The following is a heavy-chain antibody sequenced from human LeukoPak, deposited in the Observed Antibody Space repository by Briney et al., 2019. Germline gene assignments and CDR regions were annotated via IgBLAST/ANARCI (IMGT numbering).Heavy chain of an antibody. Sequence: GGSLRLSCAASGFTFTTYDMHWVRQATGKGLEWVSAIGTTGDTYYPGSVKGRFTISRENAKNSLYLQMNSLRAGDTAVYYCARDRGGGHMDVWGKGATVTISS. J-gene: IGHJ6*03. D-gene: IGHD2-15*01. CDR3: ARDRGGGHMDV. CDR1: GFTFTTYD. CDR2: IGTTGDT. V-gene: IGHV3-13*01.